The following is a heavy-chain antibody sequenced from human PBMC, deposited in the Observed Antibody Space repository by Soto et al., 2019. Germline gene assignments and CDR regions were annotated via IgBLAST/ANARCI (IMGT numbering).Heavy chain of an antibody. D-gene: IGHD2-15*01. V-gene: IGHV4-31*03. Sequence: QVQLQESGPGLVKPSQTLSLTCTVSGGSISSGGYYWSGIRQHPGKGLEWIGYIYYSGSTYYNPYLKSRVTISVDTSKNQFSLKLSSVTAADTAVYYCARDSGYCSGGSCYPGDYYYYMDVWGKGTTVTVSS. CDR3: ARDSGYCSGGSCYPGDYYYYMDV. CDR2: IYYSGST. J-gene: IGHJ6*03. CDR1: GGSISSGGYY.